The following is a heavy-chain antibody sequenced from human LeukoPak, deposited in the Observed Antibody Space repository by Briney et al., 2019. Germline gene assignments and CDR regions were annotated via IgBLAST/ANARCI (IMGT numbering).Heavy chain of an antibody. CDR3: AREDRYNIAAAGDFDY. Sequence: PGGSLRLSCAASGFTFSSYAMHWVRQAPGKGLEWVAVISYDGSNKYYADSVKGRFTISRDNSKNTLYLQMNSLRAEDTAVYYCAREDRYNIAAAGDFDYWGQGTLVTVSS. CDR1: GFTFSSYA. CDR2: ISYDGSNK. V-gene: IGHV3-30-3*01. D-gene: IGHD6-13*01. J-gene: IGHJ4*02.